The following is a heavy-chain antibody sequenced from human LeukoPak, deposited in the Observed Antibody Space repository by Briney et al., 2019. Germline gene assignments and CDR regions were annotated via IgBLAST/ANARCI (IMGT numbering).Heavy chain of an antibody. V-gene: IGHV3-53*01. J-gene: IGHJ2*01. CDR1: GFTVSSNY. Sequence: PGGSLRLSCAASGFTVSSNYMSWARQAPGKGLEWVSVIYSGGSTYYAASVKGRFSISRDNSKKPLYLQMNSLKAEDTAVYYCARVGRAVAGSYWYFDLWGRGTLVSVSS. CDR2: IYSGGST. D-gene: IGHD6-19*01. CDR3: ARVGRAVAGSYWYFDL.